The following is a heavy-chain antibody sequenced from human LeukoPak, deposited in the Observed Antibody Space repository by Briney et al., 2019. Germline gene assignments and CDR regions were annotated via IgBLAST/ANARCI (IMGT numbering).Heavy chain of an antibody. V-gene: IGHV3-23*01. CDR3: AKPKSGYDYPYNWFDP. J-gene: IGHJ5*02. Sequence: GGSLRLSCAASGFTFSSYAMSWVRQAPGKGLEWVSAISGSGGSTYYADSVKGRFNISRDNSKNTLYLQMNSLRAEDTAVYYCAKPKSGYDYPYNWFDPWGQGTLVTVSS. CDR1: GFTFSSYA. CDR2: ISGSGGST. D-gene: IGHD5-12*01.